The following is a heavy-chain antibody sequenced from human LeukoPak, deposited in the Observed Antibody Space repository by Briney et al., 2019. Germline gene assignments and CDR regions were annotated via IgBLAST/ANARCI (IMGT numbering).Heavy chain of an antibody. Sequence: GGSLRLSCAASGFTFSSYGMHWVRQAPGKGLEWVAVISYEGSNKYYADSVKGRFTISRDNAMNSLYLQMNSLRAEDTAVYYCARDLGYCSGGSCFRLGNWFDPWGQGTLVTVSS. V-gene: IGHV3-33*08. CDR1: GFTFSSYG. CDR2: ISYEGSNK. D-gene: IGHD2-15*01. CDR3: ARDLGYCSGGSCFRLGNWFDP. J-gene: IGHJ5*02.